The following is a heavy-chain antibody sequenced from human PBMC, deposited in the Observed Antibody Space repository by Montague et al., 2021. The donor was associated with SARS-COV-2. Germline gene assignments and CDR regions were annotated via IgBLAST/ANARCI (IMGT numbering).Heavy chain of an antibody. J-gene: IGHJ4*02. D-gene: IGHD5-12*01. V-gene: IGHV4-39*01. Sequence: SETLSLTYTVPGGSISSSTYYWGWNRQPPGKGLEWIGSIYYSGSTYYNPSLKSRVTISVDTSKNQFSLKLSSVTAADTAVYYCARHGWGWLRLLRPFDYWGQGTLVTVSS. CDR2: IYYSGST. CDR3: ARHGWGWLRLLRPFDY. CDR1: GGSISSSTYY.